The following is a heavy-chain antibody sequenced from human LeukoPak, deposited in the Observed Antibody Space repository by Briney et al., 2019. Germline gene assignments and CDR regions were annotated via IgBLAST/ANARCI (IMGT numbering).Heavy chain of an antibody. CDR2: INHSGST. V-gene: IGHV4-34*01. Sequence: SETLSLTCAVYGGSFSGYYWSWIRQPPGKGLEWIGEINHSGSTNYNPSLKSRVTISVDTSKNQFSLKLSSVTAADTAVYYCARGGSYCSSTSCYRGYYYYYGMDVWGQGTTVTVSS. J-gene: IGHJ6*02. CDR1: GGSFSGYY. CDR3: ARGGSYCSSTSCYRGYYYYYGMDV. D-gene: IGHD2-2*01.